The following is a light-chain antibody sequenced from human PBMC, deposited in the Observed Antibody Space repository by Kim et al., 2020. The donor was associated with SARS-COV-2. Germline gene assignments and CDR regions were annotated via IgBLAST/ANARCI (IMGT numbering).Light chain of an antibody. Sequence: QSALTQPASVSGSPGQSITISCTGTSNDIGAYNFVSWYQQHPGKAPKLIIYDVSNRPSGISDRFSGSKSGSTASLTISGLQAEDEADYYCSSYTATPTLVFGGGAQLTVL. CDR1: SNDIGAYNF. CDR2: DVS. J-gene: IGLJ2*01. CDR3: SSYTATPTLV. V-gene: IGLV2-14*03.